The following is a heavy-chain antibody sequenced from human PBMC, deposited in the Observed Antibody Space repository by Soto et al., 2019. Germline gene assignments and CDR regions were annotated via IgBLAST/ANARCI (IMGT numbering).Heavy chain of an antibody. CDR2: ISSSSSTI. Sequence: EVQLVESGGGLVQPGGSLRLSCEASGFTFSSYSMHWVRQAPGKGLEWVSYISSSSSTIYYADSVKGRFTISRDNAKNSLYLQMNSLRTEDTAVYYCAREGWPFDYWGQGTLVTVSS. V-gene: IGHV3-48*01. CDR1: GFTFSSYS. CDR3: AREGWPFDY. J-gene: IGHJ4*02.